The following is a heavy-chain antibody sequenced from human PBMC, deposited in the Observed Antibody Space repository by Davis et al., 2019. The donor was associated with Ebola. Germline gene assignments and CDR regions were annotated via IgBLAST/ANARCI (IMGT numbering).Heavy chain of an antibody. V-gene: IGHV3-48*03. CDR1: GFTFSNYA. Sequence: GESLKISCAASGFTFSNYAMTWVRQAPGKGLEWISYISDSGSTTYYTDSVKGRFTISRDNAKNSLYLQMNTLRVEDTAIYYWVPGTWIRGQGTLVTVSS. CDR3: VPGTWI. D-gene: IGHD5-18*01. J-gene: IGHJ4*02. CDR2: ISDSGSTT.